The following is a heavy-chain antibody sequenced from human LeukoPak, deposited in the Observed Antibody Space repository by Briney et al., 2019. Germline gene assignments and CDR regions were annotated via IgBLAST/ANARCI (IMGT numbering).Heavy chain of an antibody. Sequence: GGSLRLSCAASGFTFSSYWMHWVRQAPGKGLVGVSRINSDGSSTSYADSVKGRFTISRDNAKNTLYLQMNSLRAEDTAVYYCAREGSGWLYYYYGMDVWGQGTTVTVSS. D-gene: IGHD6-19*01. CDR2: INSDGSST. CDR3: AREGSGWLYYYYGMDV. CDR1: GFTFSSYW. J-gene: IGHJ6*02. V-gene: IGHV3-74*01.